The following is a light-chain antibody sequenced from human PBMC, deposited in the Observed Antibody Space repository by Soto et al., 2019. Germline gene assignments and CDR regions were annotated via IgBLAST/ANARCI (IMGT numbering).Light chain of an antibody. CDR3: QQAPTFRRA. CDR2: AAS. Sequence: DIQMTQSPSSVSASVGDRVTLTCLASQDISTSVAWNQQKPGKAPKLLIYAASNLQSGVPSRFSGSGSGTDVTLTISCLQPEVLASYYCQQAPTFRRAFGGGTKVEI. J-gene: IGKJ4*01. V-gene: IGKV1-12*01. CDR1: QDISTS.